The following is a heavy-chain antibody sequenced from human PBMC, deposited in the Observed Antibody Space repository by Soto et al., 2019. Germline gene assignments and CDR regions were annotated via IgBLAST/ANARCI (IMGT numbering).Heavy chain of an antibody. Sequence: EVQLVESGGGLVKPGGSLRLSCAASGFTFSSYSMNWVRQAPGKGLEWVSSISSSSSYIYYADSVKGRFTISRDNAKNSLYLQMNSLRAEDTAAYYCARALEPGIAAAGSPHDVWGKGTTVTVSS. D-gene: IGHD6-13*01. CDR3: ARALEPGIAAAGSPHDV. V-gene: IGHV3-21*01. J-gene: IGHJ6*04. CDR2: ISSSSSYI. CDR1: GFTFSSYS.